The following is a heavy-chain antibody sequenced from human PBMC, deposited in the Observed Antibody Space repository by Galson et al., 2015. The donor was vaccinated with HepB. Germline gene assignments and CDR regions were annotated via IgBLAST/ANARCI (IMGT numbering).Heavy chain of an antibody. D-gene: IGHD6-19*01. CDR1: GFTFSSYR. CDR2: IKQDGSEK. V-gene: IGHV3-7*01. J-gene: IGHJ5*02. Sequence: SLRLSCAASGFTFSSYRMSWVRQAPGKGLEWVANIKQDGSEKYYVDSVKGRFTISRDNAKNSLYLQMSSLRAEDTAVYYCARDPRSGWYQVSSGLDPWGQGTLVTVSS. CDR3: ARDPRSGWYQVSSGLDP.